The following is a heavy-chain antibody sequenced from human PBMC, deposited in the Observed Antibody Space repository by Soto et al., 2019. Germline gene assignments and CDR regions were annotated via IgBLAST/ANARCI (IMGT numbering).Heavy chain of an antibody. V-gene: IGHV4-34*01. CDR1: GGSFSGYY. CDR2: INHSGST. J-gene: IGHJ4*02. CDR3: ARAHGYSSGWSKGNDY. D-gene: IGHD6-19*01. Sequence: SETLSLTCGVYGGSFSGYYWSWIRQPPGKGLEWIGEINHSGSTNYNPSLKSRVTISVDTSKNQFSLKLSSVTAADTAVYYCARAHGYSSGWSKGNDYWGQGTLVTVSS.